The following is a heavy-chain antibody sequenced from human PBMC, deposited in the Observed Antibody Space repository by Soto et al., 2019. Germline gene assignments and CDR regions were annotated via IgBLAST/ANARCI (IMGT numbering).Heavy chain of an antibody. D-gene: IGHD6-13*01. Sequence: GESLKISCKGSGYSFTSYRIGWVRQMPGKGLEWMGIIYPGDSDTRYSPSFQGQVTISADKSITTAYLQWCSLKAPDTAMYYFAGRTRSWYTNLSCHNCFDARRQGTTFTASS. V-gene: IGHV5-51*03. J-gene: IGHJ5*01. CDR3: AGRTRSWYTNLSCHNCFDA. CDR2: IYPGDSDT. CDR1: GYSFTSYR.